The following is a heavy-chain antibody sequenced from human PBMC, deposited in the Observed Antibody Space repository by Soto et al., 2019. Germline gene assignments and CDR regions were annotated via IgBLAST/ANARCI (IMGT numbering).Heavy chain of an antibody. J-gene: IGHJ3*02. CDR1: GFTFSSYA. CDR3: ARDTDIVATIGYAFDI. V-gene: IGHV3-30-3*01. CDR2: ISYDGSNK. Sequence: GGSLRLSCAASGFTFSSYAMHWVRQAPGKGLEWVAVISYDGSNKYYADSVKGRFTISRDNSKNTLYLQMNSLRAEDTAVYYCARDTDIVATIGYAFDIWGQGTMVTVSS. D-gene: IGHD5-12*01.